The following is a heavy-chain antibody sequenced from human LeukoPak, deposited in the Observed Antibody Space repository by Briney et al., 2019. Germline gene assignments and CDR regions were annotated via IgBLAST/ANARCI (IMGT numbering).Heavy chain of an antibody. V-gene: IGHV3-21*01. D-gene: IGHD3-10*01. CDR3: ASGPDFGKYGFNSWFDP. CDR1: GFTFSSYS. J-gene: IGHJ5*02. Sequence: KPGGSLRLSCAASGFTFSSYSMNWVRQAPGKGLEWVSSISSSSSYIYYADSVKGRFTISRDNAKNSLYLQMNSLRAEDTAVYYCASGPDFGKYGFNSWFDPWGQGTLVTVSS. CDR2: ISSSSSYI.